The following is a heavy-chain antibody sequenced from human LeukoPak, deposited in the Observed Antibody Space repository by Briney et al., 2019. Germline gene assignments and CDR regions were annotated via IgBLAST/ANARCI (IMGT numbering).Heavy chain of an antibody. Sequence: SETLSLTCSVSGDSISTSSSYWGWIRQPPGKGLEWIGSIYYSGSTYYNTSLKSRVTISVDTSKNQFSLKLNSVTAADTAVYYCARGIVWAGSYPYYYYYYYMDVWGKGTTVTISS. CDR2: IYYSGST. V-gene: IGHV4-39*01. J-gene: IGHJ6*03. CDR1: GDSISTSSSY. D-gene: IGHD3-16*01. CDR3: ARGIVWAGSYPYYYYYYYMDV.